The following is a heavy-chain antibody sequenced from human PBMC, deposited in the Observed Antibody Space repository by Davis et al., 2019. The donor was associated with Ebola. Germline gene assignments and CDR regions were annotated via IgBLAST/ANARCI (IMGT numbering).Heavy chain of an antibody. Sequence: ASVKVSCKASGYTFTSYGISWVRQAPGQGLEWMGWINAGNGNTKYSQKFQGRVTITRDTSASTAYMELSSLRSEDTSVYYCARDRGGDYSFDYWGQGTLVIVSS. D-gene: IGHD3-10*01. CDR2: INAGNGNT. CDR1: GYTFTSYG. CDR3: ARDRGGDYSFDY. J-gene: IGHJ4*02. V-gene: IGHV1-3*01.